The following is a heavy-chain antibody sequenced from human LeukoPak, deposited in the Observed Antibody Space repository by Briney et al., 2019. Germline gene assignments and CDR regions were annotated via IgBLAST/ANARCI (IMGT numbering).Heavy chain of an antibody. V-gene: IGHV1-69*13. D-gene: IGHD3-3*01. Sequence: SVKVSCKASGGTFSSYAISWVRQAPGQGLEWMGGIIPIFGTANYAQKFQGRVTITADESTSTAYMELSSLRSEDTAVYYCARNQRVGFLEWPRYFDYWGQGTLVTVSS. J-gene: IGHJ4*02. CDR1: GGTFSSYA. CDR3: ARNQRVGFLEWPRYFDY. CDR2: IIPIFGTA.